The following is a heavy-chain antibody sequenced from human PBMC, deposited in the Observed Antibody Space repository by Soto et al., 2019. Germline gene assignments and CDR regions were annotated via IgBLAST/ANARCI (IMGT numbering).Heavy chain of an antibody. J-gene: IGHJ4*02. CDR3: TTVEEYYYGSGSYYGIDY. Sequence: GGSLRLSCAASGFTFSNAWMNWVRQAPGKGLEWVGRIKSKTDGGTTDYAAPVKGRFTISRDDSKNTLYLQMNSLKTEDTAVYYCTTVEEYYYGSGSYYGIDYWGQGTLVTVSS. CDR2: IKSKTDGGTT. CDR1: GFTFSNAW. V-gene: IGHV3-15*07. D-gene: IGHD3-10*01.